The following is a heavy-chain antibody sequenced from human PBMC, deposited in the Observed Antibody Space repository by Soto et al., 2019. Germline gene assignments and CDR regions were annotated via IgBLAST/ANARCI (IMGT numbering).Heavy chain of an antibody. V-gene: IGHV3-30-3*01. J-gene: IGHJ4*02. CDR2: ISYDGSNK. CDR1: GFTFSSYA. CDR3: ARDVREYSSGWLDY. Sequence: QVQLVESGGGVVQPGRSLRLSCAASGFTFSSYAMHWVRQAPGKGLEWVAVISYDGSNKYYADSVKGRFTISRDNSKNTLYLQMNSLRAEDTAVYYCARDVREYSSGWLDYWGQGTLVTVSS. D-gene: IGHD6-19*01.